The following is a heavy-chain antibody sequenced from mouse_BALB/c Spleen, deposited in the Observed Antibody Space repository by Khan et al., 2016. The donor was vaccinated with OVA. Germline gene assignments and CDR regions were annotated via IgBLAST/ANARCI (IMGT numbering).Heavy chain of an antibody. D-gene: IGHD1-1*01. CDR2: INPYNDGT. CDR3: VRDYGSSFWFAY. Sequence: EVKLEESGPELVKPGASVKMSCKASGYTFTNYIIHWVKQKPGQGLEWIGYINPYNDGTKYNEKYKGKATLTSDKSSGTAYMELSGLTSEDSAVYYCVRDYGSSFWFAYWGQGTLVTVSA. V-gene: IGHV1S136*01. CDR1: GYTFTNYI. J-gene: IGHJ3*01.